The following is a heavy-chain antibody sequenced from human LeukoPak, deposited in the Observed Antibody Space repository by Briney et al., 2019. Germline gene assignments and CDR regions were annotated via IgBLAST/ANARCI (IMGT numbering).Heavy chain of an antibody. CDR3: AKDGPEAAGDYYYYYYYMDV. CDR1: AFSFSSYA. J-gene: IGHJ6*03. Sequence: GGSLRLSCAASAFSFSSYAMHWVRQAPGKGLEWLGVISNDGTNKYYTDSVKGRFTISRDNSKNTLYLQMNSLRAEDTAVYYCAKDGPEAAGDYYYYYYYMDVWGKGTTVTVSS. V-gene: IGHV3-30-3*01. CDR2: ISNDGTNK. D-gene: IGHD3-16*01.